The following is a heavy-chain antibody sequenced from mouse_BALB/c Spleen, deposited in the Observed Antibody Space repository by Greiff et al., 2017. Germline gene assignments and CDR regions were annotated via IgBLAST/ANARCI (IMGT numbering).Heavy chain of an antibody. CDR3: ARQKITTGYYLDY. CDR2: ISSGGSYT. V-gene: IGHV5-6*01. D-gene: IGHD2-4*01. Sequence: EVMLVESGGDLVKPGGSLKLSCAASGFTFSSYGMSWVRQTPDKRLEWVATISSGGSYTYYPDSVKGRFTISRDNAKNTLYLQMSSLKSEDTAMYYCARQKITTGYYLDYWGQGTTLTVSS. J-gene: IGHJ2*01. CDR1: GFTFSSYG.